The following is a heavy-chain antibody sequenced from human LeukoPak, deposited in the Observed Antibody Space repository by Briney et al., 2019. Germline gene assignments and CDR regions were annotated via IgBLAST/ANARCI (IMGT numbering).Heavy chain of an antibody. D-gene: IGHD3-22*01. Sequence: GGSLRLSCAASGFTFSTYAVNWVRQAPGKGLEWVSTISGSGGNTYYADSVKGRFTISRDNSKNTLYLQMSSLRAEDTAVYYCAKDRGRYYDSSGYYWGYYFDSWGQEILVTVST. CDR3: AKDRGRYYDSSGYYWGYYFDS. CDR2: ISGSGGNT. V-gene: IGHV3-23*01. J-gene: IGHJ4*02. CDR1: GFTFSTYA.